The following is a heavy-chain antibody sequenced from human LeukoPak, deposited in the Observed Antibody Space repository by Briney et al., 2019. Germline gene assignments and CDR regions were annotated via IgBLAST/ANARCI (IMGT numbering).Heavy chain of an antibody. CDR1: GGSISSYY. Sequence: SETLSLTCTVSGGSISSYYWSWIRQPPGKGLEWIGYIYTSGSTNYNPSLKSQVTISVDTSKNQFSLKLSSVTAADTAVYYCASQVSPPDHFDYWGQGTLVTVSS. CDR2: IYTSGST. J-gene: IGHJ4*02. V-gene: IGHV4-4*09. CDR3: ASQVSPPDHFDY. D-gene: IGHD6-6*01.